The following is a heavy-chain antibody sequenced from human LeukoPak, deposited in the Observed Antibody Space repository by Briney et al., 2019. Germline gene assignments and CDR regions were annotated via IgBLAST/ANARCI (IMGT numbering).Heavy chain of an antibody. CDR1: GCTFISYD. V-gene: IGHV1-8*01. CDR2: MNPNSGNK. J-gene: IGHJ4*02. Sequence: ASVKVSCKACGCTFISYDINWVRQATGQGLEWMGWMNPNSGNKGYAQKFQGRVTMTRNTSISTAYMELSSLRSEDAAVYYCARAYSGSYSDIDYWGQGTLVTVSS. CDR3: ARAYSGSYSDIDY. D-gene: IGHD1-26*01.